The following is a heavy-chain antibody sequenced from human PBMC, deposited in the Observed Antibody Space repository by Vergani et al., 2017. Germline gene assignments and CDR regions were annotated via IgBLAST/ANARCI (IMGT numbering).Heavy chain of an antibody. CDR2: ISAYNGNT. CDR3: AKDLVTARDYSPLFDY. V-gene: IGHV1-18*01. CDR1: GYTFTSYG. Sequence: QVQLVQSGAEVKKPGASVKVSCKASGYTFTSYGISWVRQAPGQGLEWMGWISAYNGNTNYAQKLQGRVTMTTDTSTSTAYMELRSLRSDDTAVYYCAKDLVTARDYSPLFDYWGQGTLVTVSS. J-gene: IGHJ4*02. D-gene: IGHD4-11*01.